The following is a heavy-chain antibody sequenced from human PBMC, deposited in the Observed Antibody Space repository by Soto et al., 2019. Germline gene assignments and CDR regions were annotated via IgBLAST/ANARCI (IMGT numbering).Heavy chain of an antibody. V-gene: IGHV4-39*01. J-gene: IGHJ3*02. D-gene: IGHD3-10*01. CDR1: GGSISSSSYY. CDR3: AGGYTTLYYYGSGTHAFDI. Sequence: SETLSLTCTVSGGSISSSSYYWGWIRQPPGKGLEWIGSIYYSGSTYYNPSLKSRVTISVDTSKNQFSLKLSSVTAADTAVYYCAGGYTTLYYYGSGTHAFDIWGQGTMVTVSS. CDR2: IYYSGST.